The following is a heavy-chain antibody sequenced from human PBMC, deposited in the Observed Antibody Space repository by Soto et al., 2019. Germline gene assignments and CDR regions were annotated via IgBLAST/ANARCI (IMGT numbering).Heavy chain of an antibody. CDR3: ARDSPMDV. V-gene: IGHV3-48*03. CDR1: GFSLSPYE. J-gene: IGHJ6*02. CDR2: ISSSGDTT. Sequence: PGGSLRLPCPASGFSLSPYEMNWVRQAPGKGLEWVSYISSSGDTTYYADSVKGRFTISRDNAKNSLYLQMSSLRAEDTAVYFCARDSPMDVWGQGTTVTVSS.